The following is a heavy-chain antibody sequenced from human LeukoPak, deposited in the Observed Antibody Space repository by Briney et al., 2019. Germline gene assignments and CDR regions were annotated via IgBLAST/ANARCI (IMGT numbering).Heavy chain of an antibody. Sequence: GSLRLSCAASGFTFSSYSMNWVGQAPGKGLEWVSSISSSSSYIYYADSVKGRFTISRDNAKNSLYLQMNSLRAEDTAVYYCARERTGDYVPLDYWGQGTLVTVSS. CDR3: ARERTGDYVPLDY. V-gene: IGHV3-21*01. J-gene: IGHJ4*02. CDR2: ISSSSSYI. D-gene: IGHD4-17*01. CDR1: GFTFSSYS.